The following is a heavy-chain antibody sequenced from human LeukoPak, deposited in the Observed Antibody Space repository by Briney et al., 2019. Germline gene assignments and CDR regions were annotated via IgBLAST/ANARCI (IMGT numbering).Heavy chain of an antibody. CDR3: ARDVEQWLVRVYYFDY. Sequence: QPGGSLRLSCATSGFTLSSYSMNWVRQAPGKGLEWGSYISSGSTTIYYADSVKGRFTISRDNAKNSLYLQMNSLGAEDTAVYYCARDVEQWLVRVYYFDYWGQGTLVTVSS. CDR1: GFTLSSYS. J-gene: IGHJ4*02. V-gene: IGHV3-48*01. D-gene: IGHD6-19*01. CDR2: ISSGSTTI.